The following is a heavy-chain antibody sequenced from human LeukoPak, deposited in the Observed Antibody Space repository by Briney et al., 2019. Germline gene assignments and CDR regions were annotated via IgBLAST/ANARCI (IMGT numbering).Heavy chain of an antibody. V-gene: IGHV2-70*11. D-gene: IGHD3-22*01. CDR2: IDWDDDK. Sequence: SGPTLVNPTQTLTLTCTLSGFSLSTNGMCVSWIRQPPGKALEWLARIDWDDDKYYSPSLKTRLTISKDTSKNQVVLTMTNMDPVDTATYYCARTHYYDSSGYSLDYWGQGSLDTVSP. CDR1: GFSLSTNGMC. CDR3: ARTHYYDSSGYSLDY. J-gene: IGHJ4*02.